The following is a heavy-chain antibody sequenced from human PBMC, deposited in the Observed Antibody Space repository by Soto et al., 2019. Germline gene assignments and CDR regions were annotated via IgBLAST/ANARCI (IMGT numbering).Heavy chain of an antibody. CDR3: ARRITYGNTFDY. Sequence: PSETLSLTCTVSGGSISSSDYLWGWIRQPPGKGPEWIGNIYYSGSVHYNPSLMSRVTISVDTSKNQFSLKLSSVTAADTAVYYCARRITYGNTFDYWGQGTLVTVSS. CDR2: IYYSGSV. CDR1: GGSISSSDYL. J-gene: IGHJ4*02. D-gene: IGHD4-17*01. V-gene: IGHV4-39*01.